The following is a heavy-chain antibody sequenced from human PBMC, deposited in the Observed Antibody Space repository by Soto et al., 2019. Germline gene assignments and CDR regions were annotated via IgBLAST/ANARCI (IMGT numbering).Heavy chain of an antibody. J-gene: IGHJ4*02. D-gene: IGHD3-22*01. CDR3: ARDPHYYYNADYLEY. Sequence: SETLSLTCSVSGYSINSGSFWGWIRQPPGKGLEWVGSVYHSGTTYYNPSLKTRVAISVYTSKNQFSLRLSSVTAADTAVYFCARDPHYYYNADYLEYWGPGTLVTVSS. V-gene: IGHV4-38-2*02. CDR1: GYSINSGSF. CDR2: VYHSGTT.